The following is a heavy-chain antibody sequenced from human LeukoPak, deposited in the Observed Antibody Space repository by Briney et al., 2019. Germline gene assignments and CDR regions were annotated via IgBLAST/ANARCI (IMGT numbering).Heavy chain of an antibody. J-gene: IGHJ4*02. D-gene: IGHD3-10*01. CDR2: ISSSSSYI. CDR3: ARESFLGEFSYFDY. Sequence: GGSLRLSCAASGFTFSSYSMNWVRQAPGKGLEWVSSISSSSSYIYYADSVKGQFTISRDNAKNSLYLQMNSLRAEDTAVYYCARESFLGEFSYFDYWGQGTLVTVSS. V-gene: IGHV3-21*01. CDR1: GFTFSSYS.